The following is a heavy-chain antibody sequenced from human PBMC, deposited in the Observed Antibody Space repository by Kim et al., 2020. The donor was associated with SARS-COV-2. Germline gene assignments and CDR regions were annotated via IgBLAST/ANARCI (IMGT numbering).Heavy chain of an antibody. J-gene: IGHJ4*02. CDR3: ARDPESETFGVGPYFDY. D-gene: IGHD3-3*01. Sequence: GGSLRLSCAASGFTFSDYYMSWIRQAPGKGLEWVSYISSSSYTNYADSVKGRFTISRDNAKNSLYLQMNSLRAEDTAVYYCARDPESETFGVGPYFDYWGQGTLVTVSS. V-gene: IGHV3-11*06. CDR2: ISSSSYT. CDR1: GFTFSDYY.